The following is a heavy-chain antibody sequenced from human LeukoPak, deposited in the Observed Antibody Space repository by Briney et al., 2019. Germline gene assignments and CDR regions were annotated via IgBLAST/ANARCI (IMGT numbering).Heavy chain of an antibody. Sequence: PGGSLRLSCVASGFTFSSYWMTWVRQAPGKGLEWLANINEDGSIQYYLDSVRGRFTFSRDNAKTSVYLQLNSLRADDTAVYFCAKRGVVIRGLLVIGYHQEAYHYDFWGQGGLVTVSS. V-gene: IGHV3-7*03. CDR2: INEDGSIQ. J-gene: IGHJ4*02. CDR1: GFTFSSYW. D-gene: IGHD3-10*01. CDR3: AKRGVVIRGLLVIGYHQEAYHYDF.